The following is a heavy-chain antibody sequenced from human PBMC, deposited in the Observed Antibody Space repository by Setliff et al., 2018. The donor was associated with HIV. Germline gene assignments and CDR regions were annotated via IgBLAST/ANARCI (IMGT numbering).Heavy chain of an antibody. Sequence: PSETLSLTCTVSGGSISSGAYYWTWIRQPAGKGLDWIGHMYTTGSTNYNASLKSRVTISVDPSKNQFSLNLNSVTAADTALYYCARVTVTTTGKAFDIWGPGTMVTVSS. CDR1: GGSISSGAYY. V-gene: IGHV4-61*09. J-gene: IGHJ3*02. D-gene: IGHD4-17*01. CDR3: ARVTVTTTGKAFDI. CDR2: MYTTGST.